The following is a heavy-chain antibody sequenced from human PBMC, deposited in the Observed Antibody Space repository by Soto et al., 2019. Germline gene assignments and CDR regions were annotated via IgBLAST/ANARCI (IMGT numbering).Heavy chain of an antibody. D-gene: IGHD3-3*01. CDR1: GFTFDDYA. Sequence: GGSLRLSCAASGFTFDDYAMHWVRQAPGKGLEWVSGISWNSGSIGYADSVKGRFTISRDNAKNSLYLQLNSLRPEDTALYYCAKGSGEVPTNYFDPWGQGILVTVSS. CDR3: AKGSGEVPTNYFDP. V-gene: IGHV3-9*01. CDR2: ISWNSGSI. J-gene: IGHJ5*02.